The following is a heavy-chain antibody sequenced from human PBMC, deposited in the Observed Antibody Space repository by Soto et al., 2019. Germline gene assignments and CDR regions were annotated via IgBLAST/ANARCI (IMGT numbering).Heavy chain of an antibody. CDR1: GFTFSSYG. Sequence: ESGGGVVQPGRSLRLSCAASGFTFSSYGMHWVRQAPGKGLEWVAVIWYDGSNKYYADSVKGRFTISRDNSKNTLYLQMNSLRAEDTAVYYCARSPGDQLLSGYYYGMDVWGQGTTVTVSS. CDR3: ARSPGDQLLSGYYYGMDV. J-gene: IGHJ6*02. V-gene: IGHV3-33*01. CDR2: IWYDGSNK. D-gene: IGHD2-2*01.